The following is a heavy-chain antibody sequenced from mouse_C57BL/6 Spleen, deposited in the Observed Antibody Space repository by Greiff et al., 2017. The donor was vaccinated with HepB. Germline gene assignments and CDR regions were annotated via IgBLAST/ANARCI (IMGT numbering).Heavy chain of an antibody. CDR1: GFTFSSYA. V-gene: IGHV5-4*01. J-gene: IGHJ2*01. CDR2: ISDGGSYT. CDR3: ARAQFITTVQYYFDY. Sequence: EVQLVESGGGLVKPGGSLKLSCAASGFTFSSYAMSWVRQTPEKRLEWVATISDGGSYTYYPDNVKGRFTISRDNAKNNLYLQMSHLKSEDTAMYYCARAQFITTVQYYFDYWGQGTTLTVSS. D-gene: IGHD1-1*01.